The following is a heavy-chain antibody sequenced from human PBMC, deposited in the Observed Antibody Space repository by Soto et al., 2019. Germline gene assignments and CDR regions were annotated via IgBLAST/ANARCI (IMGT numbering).Heavy chain of an antibody. J-gene: IGHJ5*02. V-gene: IGHV6-1*01. CDR1: GDSVSSSSTA. Sequence: SQTLSLTCAISGDSVSSSSTAWNWIRQSPSRGLEWLGRTYYRSKWYNDYAVSVKSRITINSDTSKNKLSLHLNSVTPEDTAVYYCARDQTDNNWSKWFDTWGQGTLVTVSS. CDR3: ARDQTDNNWSKWFDT. CDR2: TYYRSKWYN. D-gene: IGHD1-1*01.